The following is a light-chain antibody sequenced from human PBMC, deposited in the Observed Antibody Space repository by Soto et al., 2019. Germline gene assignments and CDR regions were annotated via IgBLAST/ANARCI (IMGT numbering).Light chain of an antibody. Sequence: EIVMTQSPATLSVSPGEGATLSCRASQSLSSNLAWYQQKPGQAPRLLIYGASTRATGIPARFSGIGSGTEFTITISSLQSEDGAVYYCQQYNNWPRTFGQGTKVDIK. J-gene: IGKJ1*01. V-gene: IGKV3-15*01. CDR1: QSLSSN. CDR3: QQYNNWPRT. CDR2: GAS.